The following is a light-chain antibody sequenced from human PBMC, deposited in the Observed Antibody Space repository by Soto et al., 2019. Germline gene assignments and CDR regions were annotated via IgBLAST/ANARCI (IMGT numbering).Light chain of an antibody. CDR2: GAS. Sequence: EIVLTQSPDTVSLSPGERAPLSCSASQTVTSGYLAWYQQKPGQAPRLLIYGASTRATGVPGRVSGSGSGTECTLTISSLQSEDFAVYYCQQYDHWLPTFGQGTRLEIK. CDR1: QTVTSGY. J-gene: IGKJ5*01. CDR3: QQYDHWLPT. V-gene: IGKV3-15*01.